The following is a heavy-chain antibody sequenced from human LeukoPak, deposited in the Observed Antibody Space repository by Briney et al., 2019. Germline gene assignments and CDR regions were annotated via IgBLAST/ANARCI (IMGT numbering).Heavy chain of an antibody. CDR3: AKRGDILTGYFDS. CDR2: ISYDGSNK. Sequence: GGSLRLPCAASGFTFSNYDMHWVRQAPGKGLEWVAVISYDGSNKHYADSVKGRFTISRDNSKNAQYLQMNSLRAEDTAVYYCAKRGDILTGYFDSWGQGTLVTVSS. J-gene: IGHJ4*02. CDR1: GFTFSNYD. D-gene: IGHD3-9*01. V-gene: IGHV3-30*18.